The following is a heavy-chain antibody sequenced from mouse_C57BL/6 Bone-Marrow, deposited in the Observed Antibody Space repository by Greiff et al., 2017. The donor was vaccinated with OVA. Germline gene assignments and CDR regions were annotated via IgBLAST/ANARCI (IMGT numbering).Heavy chain of an antibody. CDR3: ARSKGYYSNWRFAY. D-gene: IGHD2-5*01. CDR2: IDPSDSYT. Sequence: QVQLQQPGAELVMPGASVKLSCKASGYTFTNYWMHWVKQRPGQGLEWIGEIDPSDSYTNYNQKFKGKSTLTVDKSSSTAYMQLSSLTSEDSAVYYCARSKGYYSNWRFAYWGQGTLVTVSA. V-gene: IGHV1-69*01. J-gene: IGHJ3*01. CDR1: GYTFTNYW.